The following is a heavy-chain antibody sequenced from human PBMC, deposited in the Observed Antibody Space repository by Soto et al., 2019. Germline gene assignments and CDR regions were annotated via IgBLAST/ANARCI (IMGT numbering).Heavy chain of an antibody. V-gene: IGHV4-59*01. D-gene: IGHD3-3*01. CDR2: IYYSGST. CDR1: GGSISRYY. J-gene: IGHJ4*02. Sequence: PSETLSLTCTVSGGSISRYYWIWIRQPPGKGLEWIGYIYYSGSTNYNPSLKSRVTISVDTSKNQFSLKLSSVTAADTAVYYCATSWAEYYDFCSRYRNSDSFYFDYWGQGTLVTVS. CDR3: ATSWAEYYDFCSRYRNSDSFYFDY.